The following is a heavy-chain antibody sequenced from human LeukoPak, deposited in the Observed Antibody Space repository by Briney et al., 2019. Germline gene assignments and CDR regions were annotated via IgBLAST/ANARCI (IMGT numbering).Heavy chain of an antibody. D-gene: IGHD3-22*01. CDR3: AREAGSYDSSGYYSLYYSFDY. V-gene: IGHV4-34*01. CDR1: GGSFSGYY. Sequence: PSETLSLTCAVYGGSFSGYYWSWIRQPPGKGLGWIGEINHSGSTNYNPSLKSRVTISVDTSKNQFSLKLTSVTAADTAVYYCAREAGSYDSSGYYSLYYSFDYWGQGTLVTVSS. J-gene: IGHJ4*02. CDR2: INHSGST.